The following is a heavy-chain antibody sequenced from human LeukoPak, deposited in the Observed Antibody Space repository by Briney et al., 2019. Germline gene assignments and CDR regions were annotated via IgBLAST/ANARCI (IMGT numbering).Heavy chain of an antibody. CDR3: ASPKGYCSSTSCYLAY. J-gene: IGHJ4*02. CDR2: INPNSGGT. V-gene: IGHV1-2*02. D-gene: IGHD2-2*01. Sequence: ASVKVSCKASGYTFTGYYMHWVRQAPGQGLEWMGWINPNSGGTNYAQKFQGRVTMTRDTSISTAYMELSRLRSDDTAVYYCASPKGYCSSTSCYLAYWGQGTLVTVSS. CDR1: GYTFTGYY.